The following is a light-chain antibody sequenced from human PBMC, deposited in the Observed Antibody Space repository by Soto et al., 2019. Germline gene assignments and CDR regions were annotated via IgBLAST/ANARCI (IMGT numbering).Light chain of an antibody. CDR3: KMYNSALSWT. J-gene: IGKJ1*01. Sequence: DIQMTQSPSSLSASVGDRVTITCRASQGISNYLAWYQQKPGKVPKLLIYPASTLQSGVPSRFSGSGSGTDFTLTISSLQPEDVATYYCKMYNSALSWTFGQGTKVEIK. CDR1: QGISNY. CDR2: PAS. V-gene: IGKV1-27*01.